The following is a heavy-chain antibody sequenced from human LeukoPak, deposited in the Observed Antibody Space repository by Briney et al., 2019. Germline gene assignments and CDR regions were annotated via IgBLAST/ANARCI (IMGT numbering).Heavy chain of an antibody. V-gene: IGHV3-23*01. CDR2: ISGSGGST. CDR1: GFTFSSYA. Sequence: GGSLRLSCAAPGFTFSSYAMSWVRQAPGKGLEWVSAISGSGGSTYYADSVKGRFTISRDNSKNTLYLQMNSLRAEDTAVYYCAKDQLLWFGVITHYYYYGMDVWGQGTTVTVSS. J-gene: IGHJ6*02. D-gene: IGHD3-10*01. CDR3: AKDQLLWFGVITHYYYYGMDV.